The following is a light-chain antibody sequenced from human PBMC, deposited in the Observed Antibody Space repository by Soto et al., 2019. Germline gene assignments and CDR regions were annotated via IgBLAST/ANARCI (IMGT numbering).Light chain of an antibody. CDR3: QVWDGSSDHEEWV. CDR1: NIGSKS. J-gene: IGLJ3*02. Sequence: SYELTQPPSLSLAPGQTATITCGGNNIGSKSVHWYQHKPGQAPVLVVYDDSDRPSGIPERFSGSNSGNTAALTISRVEAGDEADYDCQVWDGSSDHEEWVFGGGTKLTVL. V-gene: IGLV3-21*02. CDR2: DDS.